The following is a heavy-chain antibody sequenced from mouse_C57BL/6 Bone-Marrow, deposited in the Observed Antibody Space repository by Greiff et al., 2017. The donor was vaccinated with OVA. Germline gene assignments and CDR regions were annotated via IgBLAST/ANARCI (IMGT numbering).Heavy chain of an antibody. CDR2: IYPGGGYT. Sequence: VKLVESGAELVRPGTSVKMSCKASGYTFTNYWIGWAKQRPGHGLEWIGDIYPGGGYTNYNEKFKGKATLTADKSSSTAYMQFSSLTSEDSAIYYCARRAQATYYAMDYWGQGTSVTVSS. CDR1: GYTFTNYW. D-gene: IGHD3-2*02. CDR3: ARRAQATYYAMDY. V-gene: IGHV1-63*01. J-gene: IGHJ4*01.